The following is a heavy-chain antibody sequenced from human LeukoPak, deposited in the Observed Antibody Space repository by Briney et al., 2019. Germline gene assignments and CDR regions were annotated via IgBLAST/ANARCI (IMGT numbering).Heavy chain of an antibody. V-gene: IGHV3-23*01. CDR1: GFTFSSYA. CDR3: AKSIRQQLGRDAFDI. D-gene: IGHD2-15*01. CDR2: ISGSGGST. J-gene: IGHJ3*02. Sequence: GGSLRLSCAASGFTFSSYAMNWVRQAPGKGLEWVSAISGSGGSTHYADSVKGRFTISRDNSNNTLYLQVNSLRTEDTAVYYCAKSIRQQLGRDAFDIWGQGTMVTVSS.